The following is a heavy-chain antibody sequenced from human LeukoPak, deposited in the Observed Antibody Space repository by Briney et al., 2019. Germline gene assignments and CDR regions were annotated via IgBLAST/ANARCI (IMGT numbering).Heavy chain of an antibody. J-gene: IGHJ4*02. D-gene: IGHD2-21*01. V-gene: IGHV4-59*01. CDR2: IHYSGST. Sequence: PSETLSLTCTVSGGSISSYYWSWIRQSPGKGLEWIGYIHYSGSTNYNPSLKSRVTISIDTSKNQFSLKLSSVTAADTAVYYCARDTGDRYFDHWGQGTLVTVSS. CDR1: GGSISSYY. CDR3: ARDTGDRYFDH.